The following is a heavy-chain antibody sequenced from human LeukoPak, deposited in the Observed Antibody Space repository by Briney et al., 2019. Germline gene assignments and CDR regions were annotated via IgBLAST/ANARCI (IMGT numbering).Heavy chain of an antibody. J-gene: IGHJ5*02. CDR2: ISYDGSTK. CDR3: ARDSGAAAGTFDP. D-gene: IGHD6-13*01. CDR1: GFTFSSYG. V-gene: IGHV3-33*01. Sequence: ARSLRLSCAASGFTFSSYGMHWVRQAPGKGLEWVAVISYDGSTKYYADSVKGRFTISRDNSKNTLFLQMNSLRAEDTAVYYCARDSGAAAGTFDPWGQGTLVTVSS.